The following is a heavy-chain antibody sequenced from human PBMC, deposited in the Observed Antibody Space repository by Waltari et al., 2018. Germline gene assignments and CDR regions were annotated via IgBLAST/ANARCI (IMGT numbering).Heavy chain of an antibody. J-gene: IGHJ5*02. D-gene: IGHD2-21*02. V-gene: IGHV4-38-2*01. CDR2: TYQSGSA. Sequence: QVQLQESGPRLVKPSETLSLTCSVSGFPIGSEYYWAWVRQSPGEGLVWIGSTYQSGSADYNPSLKGRVTISVDTSKNQFSLELTSVTVADSGVYYCARLSPYTSSGDFFDPWGQGALVTVSS. CDR3: ARLSPYTSSGDFFDP. CDR1: GFPIGSEYY.